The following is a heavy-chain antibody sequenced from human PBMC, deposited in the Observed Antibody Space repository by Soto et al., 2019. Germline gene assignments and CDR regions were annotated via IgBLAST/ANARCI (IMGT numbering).Heavy chain of an antibody. CDR2: IYPGDSDT. J-gene: IGHJ6*02. CDR1: GYSFTSYW. D-gene: IGHD6-13*01. CDR3: ARELVSSSSWYGIVEARRYYYGMDV. V-gene: IGHV5-51*01. Sequence: GESLKISCKGSGYSFTSYWIGWVRQMPGKGLEWMGIIYPGDSDTRYSPSFQGQVTISADKSISTAYLQWSSLKASDTAMYYCARELVSSSSWYGIVEARRYYYGMDVWGQGTTVTVSS.